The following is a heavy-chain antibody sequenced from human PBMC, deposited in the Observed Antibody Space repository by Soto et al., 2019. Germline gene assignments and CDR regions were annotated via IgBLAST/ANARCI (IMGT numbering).Heavy chain of an antibody. Sequence: GESLKISCKRSGYSFTSYWIGWVRQMPGEGLEWMWIIYPGDSDTRYSPSSQDQVTTSAEKSISTAYLQWSSLKDWDTAMYYSARLATEYSSWNWFDPWGQGTLVTVSS. V-gene: IGHV5-51*01. CDR1: GYSFTSYW. D-gene: IGHD6-6*01. J-gene: IGHJ5*01. CDR2: IYPGDSDT. CDR3: ARLATEYSSWNWFDP.